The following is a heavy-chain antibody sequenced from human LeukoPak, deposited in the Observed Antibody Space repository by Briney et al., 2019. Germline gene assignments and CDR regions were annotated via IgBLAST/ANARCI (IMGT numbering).Heavy chain of an antibody. Sequence: NPGGSLRLSCAASGFTFDDYGMSWVHQAPGKGLEWVSSISSDTSYIYYADSVKGRFTISRDNAKNSLFLQMNSLRAEDTAVYYCARDSWFDPWGQGTLVTVSS. J-gene: IGHJ5*02. CDR2: ISSDTSYI. CDR3: ARDSWFDP. CDR1: GFTFDDYG. V-gene: IGHV3-21*01.